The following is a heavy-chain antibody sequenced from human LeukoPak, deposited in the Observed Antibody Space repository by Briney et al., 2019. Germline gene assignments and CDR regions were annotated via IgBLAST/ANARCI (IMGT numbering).Heavy chain of an antibody. J-gene: IGHJ5*02. Sequence: SETLSLTCTVSGYSISSGYYWGWIRQPPGKGLEWIGSIYHSGSTYYNPSLKSRVTISVDTSKNQFSLKLSSVTAADTAVYYCARSSIYCSGATCYRIDPWGQGTLVTVSS. D-gene: IGHD2-15*01. V-gene: IGHV4-38-2*02. CDR3: ARSSIYCSGATCYRIDP. CDR1: GYSISSGYY. CDR2: IYHSGST.